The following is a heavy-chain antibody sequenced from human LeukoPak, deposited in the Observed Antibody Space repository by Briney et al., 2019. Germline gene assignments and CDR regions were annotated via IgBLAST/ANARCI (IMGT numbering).Heavy chain of an antibody. CDR1: GYTFSDYW. Sequence: GESLKISCKASGYTFSDYWIGWVRQAPGQRLEWMAWINPNTGNTKYSQKFQGSVTFIRDASASTAYMELSSLRSEDTAVYYCARGGYSYGYMGYFDFWGQGSLVTVSS. J-gene: IGHJ4*02. CDR2: INPNTGNT. D-gene: IGHD5-18*01. V-gene: IGHV1-3*01. CDR3: ARGGYSYGYMGYFDF.